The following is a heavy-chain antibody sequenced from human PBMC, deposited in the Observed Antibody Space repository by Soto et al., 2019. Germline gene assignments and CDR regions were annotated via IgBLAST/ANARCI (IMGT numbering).Heavy chain of an antibody. D-gene: IGHD6-13*01. CDR3: GRIPPGRGGGQLVLDY. CDR2: INSDGSTT. V-gene: IGHV3-74*01. CDR1: GFTFSTFW. J-gene: IGHJ4*02. Sequence: EVQLVESGGGLVQPGGSLRLSCAASGFTFSTFWMHWVRQAPGKGLVWVSRINSDGSTTTYADSVKGRFTISKDNAKNSLHLGMESRRVWGIAGYYLGRIPPGRGGGQLVLDYWGQGTRVTVSS.